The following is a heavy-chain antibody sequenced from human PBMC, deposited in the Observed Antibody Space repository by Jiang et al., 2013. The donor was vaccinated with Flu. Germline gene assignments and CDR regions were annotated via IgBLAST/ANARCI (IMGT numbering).Heavy chain of an antibody. Sequence: PGKGLEWMGSSILVTLIPDTARPSQGQVTISADKSISTAYLQWSSLKASDTAMYYCARRFPQQLGHAFDIWGQGTMVTVSS. CDR2: SILVTLIP. D-gene: IGHD6-13*01. V-gene: IGHV5-51*01. J-gene: IGHJ3*02. CDR3: ARRFPQQLGHAFDI.